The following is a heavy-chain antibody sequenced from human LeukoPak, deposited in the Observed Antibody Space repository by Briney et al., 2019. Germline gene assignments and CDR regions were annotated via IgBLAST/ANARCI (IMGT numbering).Heavy chain of an antibody. CDR2: IYPGDSDT. CDR1: GYIFTSYW. Sequence: GGSLEISCKGSGYIFTSYWIGWVRQLPGKGLEWVGIIYPGDSDTRYSPSFQGQVTISADKSISTAYLQWSSLKASDTAMYYCAVSIVGATRYYYYYGMDVWGQGTTVTVSS. V-gene: IGHV5-51*01. J-gene: IGHJ6*02. CDR3: AVSIVGATRYYYYYGMDV. D-gene: IGHD1-26*01.